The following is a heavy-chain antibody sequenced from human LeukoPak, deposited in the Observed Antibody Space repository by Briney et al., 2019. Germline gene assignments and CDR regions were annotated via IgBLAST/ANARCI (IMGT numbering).Heavy chain of an antibody. V-gene: IGHV3-21*01. CDR2: ISSSSSYI. D-gene: IGHD2-2*01. CDR1: GFTFSSYS. CDR3: ARGTYCSSTSCPFDY. J-gene: IGHJ4*02. Sequence: GGSLRHSCAASGFTFSSYSMNWVRQAPGKGLEWVSSISSSSSYIYYADSVKGRFTISRDNAKNSLYLQMNSLRAEDTAVYYCARGTYCSSTSCPFDYWGQGTLVTVSS.